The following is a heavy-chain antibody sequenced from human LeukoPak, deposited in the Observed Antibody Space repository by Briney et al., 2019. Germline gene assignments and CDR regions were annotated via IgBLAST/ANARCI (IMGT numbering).Heavy chain of an antibody. CDR2: FTGGDGSA. V-gene: IGHV3-23*01. J-gene: IGHJ4*02. CDR3: AKEGFDY. CDR1: GFTFRKSA. Sequence: GGSLRLSCAASGFTFRKSAMSWVRQAPGKGLEWVSTFTGGDGSAYYADSVKGRFTISRDNSKNTLYLQMNSLRAEDTALYYCAKEGFDYWGQGTLVTVSS.